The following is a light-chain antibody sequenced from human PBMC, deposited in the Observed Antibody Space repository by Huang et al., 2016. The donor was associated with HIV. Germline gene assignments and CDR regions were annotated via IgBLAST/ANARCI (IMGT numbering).Light chain of an antibody. Sequence: EIVLTQSPATLSLSPGERATLSCRASQSVSSYLAWYQQKPGQAHRLLIYDASNRATGIPARFSGSGSGTDFTLTISSLESEDFVVYYCQQRSNWPPTFGGGTKVEIK. CDR3: QQRSNWPPT. CDR1: QSVSSY. J-gene: IGKJ4*01. CDR2: DAS. V-gene: IGKV3-11*01.